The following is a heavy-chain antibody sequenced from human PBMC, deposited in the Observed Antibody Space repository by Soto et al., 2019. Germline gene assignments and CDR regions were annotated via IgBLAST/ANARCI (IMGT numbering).Heavy chain of an antibody. Sequence: QVQLVESGGGVVQPGRSLRLSCAASGFTFSSYGMHWVRQAPGKGLEWVAVISYDGSNKYYADSVKGRFTISRDNSKNTLYLQMNSLRAEDTAVYYCAKDYGMDYYYYYYMDFWGKGTPVTVSS. V-gene: IGHV3-30*18. J-gene: IGHJ6*03. CDR1: GFTFSSYG. CDR3: AKDYGMDYYYYYYMDF. D-gene: IGHD1-1*01. CDR2: ISYDGSNK.